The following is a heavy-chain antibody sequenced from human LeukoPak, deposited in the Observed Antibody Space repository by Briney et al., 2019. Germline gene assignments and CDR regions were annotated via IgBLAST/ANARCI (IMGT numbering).Heavy chain of an antibody. CDR1: GFTFRTSA. CDR2: ISYDGSNK. V-gene: IGHV3-30*04. D-gene: IGHD6-19*01. J-gene: IGHJ4*02. CDR3: ARDLEQWLVSESFDY. Sequence: GRSLRLSCAASGFTFRTSALYWVRQAPGKGLEWVAVISYDGSNKYYADSVKGRFTISRDNSKNTLYLQMNSLRAEDTAVYYCARDLEQWLVSESFDYWGQGTLVTVSS.